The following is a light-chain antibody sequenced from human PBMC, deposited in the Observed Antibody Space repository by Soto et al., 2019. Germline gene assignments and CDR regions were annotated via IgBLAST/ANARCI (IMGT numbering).Light chain of an antibody. Sequence: QSVLIQPASVSGSPGQSITISCTGTSSDVGGSNYVSWYQHHPHRAPKLLIYEVSYRPSGVSNRFSGSKSGNMASLTISGLQAEDEADYYCSSYTSSNTLEVFGSGTKV. CDR2: EVS. V-gene: IGLV2-14*01. CDR1: SSDVGGSNY. J-gene: IGLJ1*01. CDR3: SSYTSSNTLEV.